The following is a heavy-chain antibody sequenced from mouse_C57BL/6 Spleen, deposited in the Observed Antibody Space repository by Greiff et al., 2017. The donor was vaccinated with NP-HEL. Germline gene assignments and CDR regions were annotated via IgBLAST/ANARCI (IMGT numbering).Heavy chain of an antibody. CDR1: GYSITNGNHW. CDR2: ISSSGST. CDR3: AREVYYYGDWYFDV. V-gene: IGHV3-4*01. J-gene: IGHJ1*03. D-gene: IGHD1-1*01. Sequence: EVQLQQSGPALVKPSQTVSLTCTVTGYSITNGNHWWNWIRQVSGSKLEWIGYISSSGSTDSNPSLKSRISITRDTSKNQLFLQLNSVTTEDIATYYCAREVYYYGDWYFDVWGTGTTVTVSS.